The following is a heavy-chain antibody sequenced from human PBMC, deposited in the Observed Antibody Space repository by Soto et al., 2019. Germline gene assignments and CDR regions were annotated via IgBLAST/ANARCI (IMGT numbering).Heavy chain of an antibody. Sequence: PSETLSLTCTVSGGSISSYYWSWIRQPPGKGLEWIGYIYYSGSTNYNPSLKSRVTISVDTSKNQFSLKLSSVTAADTAVYYCARVAYYSASSGYLAYFDYWGQGTLVTVSS. CDR1: GGSISSYY. CDR3: ARVAYYSASSGYLAYFDY. V-gene: IGHV4-59*01. D-gene: IGHD3-22*01. J-gene: IGHJ4*02. CDR2: IYYSGST.